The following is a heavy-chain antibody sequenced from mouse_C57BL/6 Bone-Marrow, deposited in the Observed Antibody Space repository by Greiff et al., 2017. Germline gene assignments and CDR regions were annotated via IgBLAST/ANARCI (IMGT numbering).Heavy chain of an antibody. CDR3: ARLRFAY. CDR2: IRDGGSYP. J-gene: IGHJ3*01. V-gene: IGHV5-4*01. CDR1: GFTFSSYA. Sequence: EVQRVESGGGLVKPGGSLTLSCAASGFTFSSYAMSLVRPTPETRLEWVANIRDGGSYPYYPYNVKGRFTISGDNAKNNLYLQMSHLKSEDTAMYYCARLRFAYWGQGSLVTVSA.